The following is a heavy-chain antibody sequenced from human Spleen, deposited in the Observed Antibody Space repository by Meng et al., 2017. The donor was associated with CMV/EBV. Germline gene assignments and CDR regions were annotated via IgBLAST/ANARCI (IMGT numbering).Heavy chain of an antibody. CDR3: TRDEGVVVNWRFDY. Sequence: GESLKISCEASGLTFSDYGMSWVRQAPGKGLEWVSAIGAKAGGTYYADSVKGRFTISRDNAKNSVYLQMNSLRAEDTAVYYCTRDEGVVVNWRFDYWGQGTLVTVSS. CDR1: GLTFSDYG. CDR2: IGAKAGGT. J-gene: IGHJ4*02. D-gene: IGHD2-21*01. V-gene: IGHV3-23*01.